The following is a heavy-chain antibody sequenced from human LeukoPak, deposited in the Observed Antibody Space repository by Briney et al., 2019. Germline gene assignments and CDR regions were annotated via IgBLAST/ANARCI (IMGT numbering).Heavy chain of an antibody. J-gene: IGHJ3*02. CDR1: GSIFSSYG. CDR2: IRYDGSRK. CDR3: AKVSLNMVNDAFDI. V-gene: IGHV3-30*02. D-gene: IGHD4/OR15-4a*01. Sequence: GGSLRLSCAASGSIFSSYGMHWVRQAPDKGLEWVAFIRYDGSRKYYADSVKGRFTISRDNSKNTLYLQMNGLRAEDTAMYYCAKVSLNMVNDAFDIWGQGTMVSVSS.